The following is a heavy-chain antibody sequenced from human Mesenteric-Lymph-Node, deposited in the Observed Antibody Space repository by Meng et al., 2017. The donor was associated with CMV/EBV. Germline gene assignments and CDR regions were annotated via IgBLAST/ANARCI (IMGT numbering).Heavy chain of an antibody. CDR1: GFTFSSYW. V-gene: IGHV3-7*01. CDR2: IKQDGSEK. J-gene: IGHJ4*02. D-gene: IGHD6-6*01. Sequence: GGSLRLSCAASGFTFSSYWMSWVRQAPGKGLEWVANIKQDGSEKNYVDSVKGRFTISRDNAKNSLYLQMNSLRGEDTAVYYCARGSSSGLRNFDYWGQGTLVTVSS. CDR3: ARGSSSGLRNFDY.